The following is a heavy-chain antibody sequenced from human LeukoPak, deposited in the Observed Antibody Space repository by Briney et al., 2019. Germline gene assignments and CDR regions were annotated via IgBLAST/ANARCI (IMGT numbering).Heavy chain of an antibody. D-gene: IGHD2-15*01. V-gene: IGHV1-46*01. CDR2: INPSGGST. Sequence: GASVKVSCKASGYTFTSYYMHWVRQDPGQGLEWMGIINPSGGSTSYAQKFQGRVTMTRDTSMSTVYMELSSLRSEDTAVYYCARVRRYCSGGSCPNWFDPWGQGTLVTVSS. J-gene: IGHJ5*02. CDR1: GYTFTSYY. CDR3: ARVRRYCSGGSCPNWFDP.